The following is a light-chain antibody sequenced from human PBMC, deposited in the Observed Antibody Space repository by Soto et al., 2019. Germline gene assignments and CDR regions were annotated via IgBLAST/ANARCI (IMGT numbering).Light chain of an antibody. Sequence: EIVLTQSPGTLSLSPGERATLSCRATESVVSNYLAWYQLKPGQAPRFLIYDASSRATGIPDRFSGSGSGTDFTLTISRLEPEDFAVYYCQQYGSIPWTFGQGTKVEIK. CDR2: DAS. CDR3: QQYGSIPWT. V-gene: IGKV3-20*01. CDR1: ESVVSNY. J-gene: IGKJ1*01.